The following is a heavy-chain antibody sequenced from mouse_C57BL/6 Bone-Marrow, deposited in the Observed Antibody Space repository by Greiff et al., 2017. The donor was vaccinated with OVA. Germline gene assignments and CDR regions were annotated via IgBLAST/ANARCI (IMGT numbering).Heavy chain of an antibody. J-gene: IGHJ4*01. CDR1: GYTFTSYG. CDR3: SRLPSSDYYAMDY. V-gene: IGHV1-81*01. D-gene: IGHD6-1*01. Sequence: VQLMESGAELVRPGASVKLSCKASGYTFTSYGISWVKQRPGQGLEWIGEIYPRSGNTNYNEQFKGKATLTADKSSSTAYLQLRSLTSENSAVDFYSRLPSSDYYAMDYWGQGTSVTVSS. CDR2: IYPRSGNT.